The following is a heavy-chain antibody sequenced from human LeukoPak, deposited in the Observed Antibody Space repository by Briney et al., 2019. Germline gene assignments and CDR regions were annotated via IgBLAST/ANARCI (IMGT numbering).Heavy chain of an antibody. J-gene: IGHJ4*02. CDR1: GFTFSSYA. V-gene: IGHV3-30-3*01. D-gene: IGHD2-2*01. Sequence: GGSLRLSCAASGFTFSSYAMHWVRQAPGKGLEWVAVISDDGSNKYYADSVKGRFTISRDNSKNTLYLQMNSLRAEDTAVYYCARSLGGYCSSTRCYLVDYWGQGTLVTVSS. CDR3: ARSLGGYCSSTRCYLVDY. CDR2: ISDDGSNK.